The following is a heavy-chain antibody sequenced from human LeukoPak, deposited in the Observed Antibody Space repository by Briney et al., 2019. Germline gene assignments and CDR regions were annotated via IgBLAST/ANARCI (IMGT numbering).Heavy chain of an antibody. V-gene: IGHV1-18*01. CDR1: GGTFSSYA. CDR3: ARSGYYDSSGTEGY. CDR2: ISAYNGNT. D-gene: IGHD3-22*01. Sequence: EASVKVSCKASGGTFSSYAISWVRQAPGQGLEWMGWISAYNGNTNYAQKLQGRVTMTTDTSTSTAYMELRSLRSDDTAVYYCARSGYYDSSGTEGYWGQGTLVTVSS. J-gene: IGHJ4*02.